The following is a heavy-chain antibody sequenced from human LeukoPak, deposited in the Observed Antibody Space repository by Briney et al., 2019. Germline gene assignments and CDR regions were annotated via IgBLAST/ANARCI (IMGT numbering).Heavy chain of an antibody. D-gene: IGHD3-10*01. CDR1: GGSLSNYY. J-gene: IGHJ5*02. V-gene: IGHV4-34*01. Sequence: SETLPLTCAVNGGSLSNYYWSWIRQPPGKGLEWIGEINHSGSTKFNPSLKSRVTILVDMSKSQFSLELRSVTAADTAVYYCARGPASGSDFAWFDPWGQGTLVTVST. CDR3: ARGPASGSDFAWFDP. CDR2: INHSGST.